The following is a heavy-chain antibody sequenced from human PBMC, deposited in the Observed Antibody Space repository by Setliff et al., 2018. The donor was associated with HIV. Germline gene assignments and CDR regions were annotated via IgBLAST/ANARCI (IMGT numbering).Heavy chain of an antibody. CDR1: GYIFTNYY. CDR2: INPSGDAT. D-gene: IGHD5-12*01. J-gene: IGHJ3*02. CDR3: ARDLKEDSGLDVNGLSSDTFDI. V-gene: IGHV1-46*01. Sequence: GASVKVSCKASGYIFTNYYMHWVRQAPGQGLEWTGIINPSGDATTYAQKFQGRVIMTRDTSTNTLYMELSNLRSDGTAVYYRARDLKEDSGLDVNGLSSDTFDIWGQGTMVTVSS.